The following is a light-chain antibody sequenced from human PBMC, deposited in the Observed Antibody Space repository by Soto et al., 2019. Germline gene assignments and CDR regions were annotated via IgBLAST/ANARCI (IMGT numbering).Light chain of an antibody. CDR1: SGHSNYA. CDR3: QTWGSGIVV. V-gene: IGLV4-69*01. Sequence: QPVLTQSPSASASLGASVKLTCTLSSGHSNYAIAWHQQQSEKGPRYLMKLNSDGSHSKGDGIPDRFSGSSSGAERYLTISSRQSEDEADYDCQTWGSGIVVFGGGTKLTVL. CDR2: LNSDGSH. J-gene: IGLJ2*01.